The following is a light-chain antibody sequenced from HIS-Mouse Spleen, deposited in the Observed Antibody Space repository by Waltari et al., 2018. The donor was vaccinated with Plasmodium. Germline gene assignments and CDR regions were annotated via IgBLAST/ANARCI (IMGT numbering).Light chain of an antibody. CDR1: QSVSSY. CDR3: QQRSNWPSLT. V-gene: IGKV3-11*01. CDR2: DAS. Sequence: IVLTQSPATLSLSLGERATLSCRASQSVSSYLAWYQQKPGPAPRLLIYDASNRATGIPARFSGSGSGTDFTLTISSLEPEDFAVYYCQQRSNWPSLTFGGGTKVEIK. J-gene: IGKJ4*01.